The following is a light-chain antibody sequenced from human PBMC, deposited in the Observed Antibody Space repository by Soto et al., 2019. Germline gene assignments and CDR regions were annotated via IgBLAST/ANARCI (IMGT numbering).Light chain of an antibody. CDR3: SSYTSTSTLYV. CDR1: SSDVGAYNY. CDR2: DVS. Sequence: VLTQPASVSGSPGQSIAISCTGTSSDVGAYNYVSWYQHHPGKAPNLMIYDVSNRPSGVSNRFSGSKSGNTASLTISGLQAEDEADYYCSSYTSTSTLYVFGTGTKVTVL. V-gene: IGLV2-14*03. J-gene: IGLJ1*01.